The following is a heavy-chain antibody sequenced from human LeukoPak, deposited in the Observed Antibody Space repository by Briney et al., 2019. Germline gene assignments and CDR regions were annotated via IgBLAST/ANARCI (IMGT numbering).Heavy chain of an antibody. Sequence: AGSLRLSCAASGFTFSSYGMHWVRQAPGKGLEWVAFIRYDGSNKYYADSVKGRFTISRDNSKNTLYLQMNSLRAEDTAVYYCAKIPYGSGSQYYYYYMDVWGKGTTVTISS. CDR1: GFTFSSYG. CDR2: IRYDGSNK. CDR3: AKIPYGSGSQYYYYYMDV. V-gene: IGHV3-30*02. J-gene: IGHJ6*03. D-gene: IGHD3-10*01.